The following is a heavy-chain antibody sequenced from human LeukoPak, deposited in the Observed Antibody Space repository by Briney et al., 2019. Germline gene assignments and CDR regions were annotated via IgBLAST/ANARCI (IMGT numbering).Heavy chain of an antibody. V-gene: IGHV3-23*01. D-gene: IGHD2-15*01. J-gene: IGHJ6*02. CDR2: ISGSGGST. CDR1: GFTFSSYA. CDR3: VKGVRYCSGGSCYYYYYGMDV. Sequence: GGSLRLSCVASGFTFSSYAMSWVRQAPGKGLEWVSAISGSGGSTYYADSVKGRFTISRDNSKNTLYLQMNSLRAEDTAVYYCVKGVRYCSGGSCYYYYYGMDVWGQGTTVTVSS.